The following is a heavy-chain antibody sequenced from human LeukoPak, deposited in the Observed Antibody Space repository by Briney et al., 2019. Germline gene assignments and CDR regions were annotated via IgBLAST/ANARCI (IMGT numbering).Heavy chain of an antibody. CDR1: GGSISSGDYY. V-gene: IGHV4-30-4*08. J-gene: IGHJ6*03. D-gene: IGHD6-13*01. CDR3: AREAAAARWGWYMDV. CDR2: IYYSGST. Sequence: SETLSLTCTVSGGSISSGDYYWSWIRQPPGKGLEWIGYIYYSGSTYYNPSLNSRVTISVDSSKNQFSLKLSSVTAADTAVYYCAREAAAARWGWYMDVWGKGTTVTVSS.